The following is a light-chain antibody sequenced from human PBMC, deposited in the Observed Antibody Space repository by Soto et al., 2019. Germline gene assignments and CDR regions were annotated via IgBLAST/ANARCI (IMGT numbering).Light chain of an antibody. CDR2: AAS. CDR3: QKYNSAPPWT. V-gene: IGKV1-27*01. J-gene: IGKJ1*01. Sequence: DIQMTQSPSPLSASVGDRVTITCRASQGISNYLAWYQQKPGKVPKLLIYAASTLQSGVPSRFSGSGSGTDFTLTISSLQPEDVATYYCQKYNSAPPWTFGQGTKVDIK. CDR1: QGISNY.